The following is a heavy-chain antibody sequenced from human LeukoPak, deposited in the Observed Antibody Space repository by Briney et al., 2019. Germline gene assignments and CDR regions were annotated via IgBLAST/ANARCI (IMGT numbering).Heavy chain of an antibody. J-gene: IGHJ4*02. CDR1: GFTLSSYW. CDR2: TNEDGSYA. Sequence: GGSLRLSCAASGFTLSSYWVHWVRQPPGKGLMWLSRTNEDGSYAEFADSVKGRFTISRDDSKNTLYLQMNSLRAEDTAVYYCAKDLGRYRNNYFDYWGQGTLVTVSS. CDR3: AKDLGRYRNNYFDY. V-gene: IGHV3-74*03. D-gene: IGHD1-26*01.